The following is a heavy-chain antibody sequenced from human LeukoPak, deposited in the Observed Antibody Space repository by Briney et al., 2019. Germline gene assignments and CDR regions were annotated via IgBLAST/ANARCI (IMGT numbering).Heavy chain of an antibody. CDR1: GYTFTGYY. D-gene: IGHD3-10*01. J-gene: IGHJ4*02. CDR2: INPNSGGT. CDR3: ARGAPYYYGSGSAFRFDY. V-gene: IGHV1-2*06. Sequence: GASVKVSCKASGYTFTGYYMHWVRQAPGQGLEWMGRINPNSGGTNYAQKFQGRVTMTRGTSISTAYMELSRLRSDDTAVYYCARGAPYYYGSGSAFRFDYWGQGTLVTVSS.